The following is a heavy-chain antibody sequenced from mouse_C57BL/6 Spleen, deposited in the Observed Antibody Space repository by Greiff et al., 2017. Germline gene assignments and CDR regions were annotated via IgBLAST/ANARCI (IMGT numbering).Heavy chain of an antibody. D-gene: IGHD2-4*01. Sequence: QVTLKEPGPGLLQSSQTLSLTCSFSGFSLSTSGMGVSWIRQPSGKGLEWLAHIYWDDDKRYNPSLKSRPTIFKDTSRNQVFLKITSVDTADTATCYWARRASDDYEGACAMDYWGQGTSVTVSS. CDR2: IYWDDDK. J-gene: IGHJ4*01. CDR1: GFSLSTSGMG. V-gene: IGHV8-12*01. CDR3: ARRASDDYEGACAMDY.